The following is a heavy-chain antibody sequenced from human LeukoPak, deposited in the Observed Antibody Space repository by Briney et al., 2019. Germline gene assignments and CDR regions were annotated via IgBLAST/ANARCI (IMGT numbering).Heavy chain of an antibody. CDR1: GFIFSSYS. J-gene: IGHJ6*03. CDR2: ISSSSSYI. V-gene: IGHV3-21*01. Sequence: GGSLRLSCAASGFIFSSYSVNWVRQAPGKGLEWVSSISSSSSYIYYADSVKGRFTISRDNAKNSLYLQMNSLRAEDTAVYYCARDSSEYYYYYYMDVWGKGTTVTVSS. D-gene: IGHD2/OR15-2a*01. CDR3: ARDSSEYYYYYYMDV.